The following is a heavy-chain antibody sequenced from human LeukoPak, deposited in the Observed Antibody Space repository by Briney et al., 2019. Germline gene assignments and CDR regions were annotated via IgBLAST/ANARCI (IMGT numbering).Heavy chain of an antibody. V-gene: IGHV4-59*08. Sequence: PSETLSLTCTVSGDSISGHYWSWIRQPPGKRLEWIGFVSYTGTTNYNPSLKSRVTISVDTSKNQFSLKLSSVTAADTAVYYCARHSPQTYYYGSGSYSPPHYFDYWGQGTLVTVSS. CDR1: GDSISGHY. CDR3: ARHSPQTYYYGSGSYSPPHYFDY. D-gene: IGHD3-10*01. CDR2: VSYTGTT. J-gene: IGHJ4*02.